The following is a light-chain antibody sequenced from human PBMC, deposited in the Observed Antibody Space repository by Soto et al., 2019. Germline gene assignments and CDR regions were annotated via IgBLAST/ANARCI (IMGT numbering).Light chain of an antibody. Sequence: QSALTQPASVSVSPGQSITRSCTGTSDDVWRYNLVSWYQQHPGKAPKFIIYEGSKRPSGVSNRFSGSKSGNTAALTISGLQAEDEADYYCCSYAGPRSYVFGTGTKVTVL. CDR2: EGS. CDR3: CSYAGPRSYV. CDR1: SDDVWRYNL. V-gene: IGLV2-23*01. J-gene: IGLJ1*01.